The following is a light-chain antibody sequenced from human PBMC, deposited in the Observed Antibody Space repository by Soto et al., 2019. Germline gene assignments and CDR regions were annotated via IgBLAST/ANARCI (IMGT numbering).Light chain of an antibody. J-gene: IGKJ1*01. CDR2: AAS. CDR1: QSISSY. V-gene: IGKV1-39*01. Sequence: DIQMTQSPSSLSASVGDRVTITCRASQSISSYLNWYQQKPGKAPKLLIYAASSLQSGVPSRFSVSGSGTDFTLTISSLQPEDFATYYCQQSYSRTFGQGTKVDIK. CDR3: QQSYSRT.